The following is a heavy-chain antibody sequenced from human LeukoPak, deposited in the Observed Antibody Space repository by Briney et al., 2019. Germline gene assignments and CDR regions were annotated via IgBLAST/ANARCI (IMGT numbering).Heavy chain of an antibody. CDR2: INPYNGGT. J-gene: IGHJ3*02. D-gene: IGHD6-19*01. Sequence: GASVKVSCKASGYTFTDYYIHWVRQAPGQGLEWMGRINPYNGGTEYPQKFQGRVIVTSDTSISTAYMVLGRLGSDDTAMYYCARRAVASQLDALDIWGQGTMVTVSS. CDR3: ARRAVASQLDALDI. V-gene: IGHV1-2*06. CDR1: GYTFTDYY.